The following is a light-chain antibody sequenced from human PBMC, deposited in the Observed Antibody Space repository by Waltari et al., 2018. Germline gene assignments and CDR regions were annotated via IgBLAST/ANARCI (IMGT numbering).Light chain of an antibody. CDR2: EVN. V-gene: IGLV2-8*01. CDR3: NSYAGSSWV. J-gene: IGLJ3*02. Sequence: QSALTQLPSASGSLGQSVPISCTGTSSDVGGYNFVSWYQQHPGKAPKLIISEVNNRPSGVPDRFSGSKSGNTASLTVSGLQAEDEADYYCNSYAGSSWVFGGGTKLTVL. CDR1: SSDVGGYNF.